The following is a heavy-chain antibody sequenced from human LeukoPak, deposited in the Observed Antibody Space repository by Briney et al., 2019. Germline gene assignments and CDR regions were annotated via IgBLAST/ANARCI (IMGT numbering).Heavy chain of an antibody. Sequence: GGSLRLSCAASGFTFSSYAMHWVRQAPGKGLEWVAVISYDGSNKYYADSVKGRFTISRDNSKNMLYLQMNSLRAEDTAVYYCARDQGGTFWSGLAYWGQGTLVTVSS. CDR2: ISYDGSNK. V-gene: IGHV3-30*01. J-gene: IGHJ4*02. CDR1: GFTFSSYA. CDR3: ARDQGGTFWSGLAY. D-gene: IGHD3-3*01.